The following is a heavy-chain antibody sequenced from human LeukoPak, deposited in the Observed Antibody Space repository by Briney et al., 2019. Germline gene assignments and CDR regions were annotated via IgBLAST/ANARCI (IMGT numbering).Heavy chain of an antibody. J-gene: IGHJ4*02. D-gene: IGHD6-19*01. CDR1: GFTFSVYY. CDR2: ITSSSSYK. V-gene: IGHV3-11*06. CDR3: ASAAVASTVHDY. Sequence: GGSLRLSCAASGFTFSVYYMSCIRHAPGKGLEGVSYITSSSSYKNYADPVKGRSTISRDNAKNSLYMQLTSPTAEDTAVYYCASAAVASTVHDYWGQGTLVTVSS.